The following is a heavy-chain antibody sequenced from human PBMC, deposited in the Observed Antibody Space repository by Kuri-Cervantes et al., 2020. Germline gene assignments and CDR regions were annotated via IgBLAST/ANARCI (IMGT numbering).Heavy chain of an antibody. Sequence: GGSLRLSCAASGFTFSSYWMSWVRQAPGKGLEWVAVIWYNGSNKYYADSVKGRFTISRDNSKNTLYLQMNSLRAEDTAVYYCARDLQPKPPNGDFDYWGQGTLVTVSS. V-gene: IGHV3-33*08. J-gene: IGHJ4*02. D-gene: IGHD2-8*01. CDR2: IWYNGSNK. CDR3: ARDLQPKPPNGDFDY. CDR1: GFTFSSYW.